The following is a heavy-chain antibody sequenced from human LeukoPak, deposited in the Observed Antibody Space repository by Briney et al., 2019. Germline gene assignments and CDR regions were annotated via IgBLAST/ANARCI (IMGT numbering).Heavy chain of an antibody. Sequence: GGSLRLSCAACGFTFSSYWMNWARQAPGQGLEWVASINHNGNVNYYVDSEKGRFTISRDNAKNSLYLQMSNLRAEDTAVYFCARGGGLDVWGQGATVTVSS. J-gene: IGHJ6*02. D-gene: IGHD3-16*01. V-gene: IGHV3-7*03. CDR3: ARGGGLDV. CDR1: GFTFSSYW. CDR2: INHNGNVN.